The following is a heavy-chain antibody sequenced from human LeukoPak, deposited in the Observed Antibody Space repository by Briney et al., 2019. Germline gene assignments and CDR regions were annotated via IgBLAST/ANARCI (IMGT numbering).Heavy chain of an antibody. CDR3: ASEDVDTGDF. Sequence: GGSLRLSCAASGFTFTNAGIHWVRLAAGKGLEWVSFISHDGTNKYYPAFVGGRFTVFRLTSQNSVYLQMTDLRLDDAAYYYGASEDVDTGDFWGQGTLVSVSS. V-gene: IGHV3-30*01. J-gene: IGHJ4*02. CDR2: ISHDGTNK. CDR1: GFTFTNAG. D-gene: IGHD5-18*01.